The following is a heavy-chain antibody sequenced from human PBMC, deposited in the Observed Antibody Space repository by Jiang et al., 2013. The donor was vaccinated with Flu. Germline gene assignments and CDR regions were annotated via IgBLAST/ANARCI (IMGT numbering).Heavy chain of an antibody. CDR2: ISHNEVX. CDR3: AREGSGFPDAFDM. V-gene: IGHV3-30*04. D-gene: IGHD3-22*01. CDR1: GFTFSPYA. Sequence: LSCAASGFTFSPYAMRLGPPGSRQGLEWVTVISHNEVXKLRRLREGRFTISRDNSRNTLYLQLNSLTTEDTAIYYCAREGSGFPDAFDMWGQGTMVTVSS. J-gene: IGHJ3*02.